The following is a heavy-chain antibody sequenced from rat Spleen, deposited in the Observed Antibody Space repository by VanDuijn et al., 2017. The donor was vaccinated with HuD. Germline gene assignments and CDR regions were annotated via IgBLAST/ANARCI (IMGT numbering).Heavy chain of an antibody. Sequence: EVQLVESGGGLVQPGRSLKLSCAASGLSFSNYDMAWVRQAPTKGLEWVASISISGGPTYYRDSVKGRFTVSRDNAKSSLYLQMDSLRSEDTATYYCANAEFGVGWFAYWGQGTLVTVSS. CDR2: ISISGGPT. D-gene: IGHD4-3*01. CDR1: GLSFSNYD. CDR3: ANAEFGVGWFAY. V-gene: IGHV5-25*01. J-gene: IGHJ3*01.